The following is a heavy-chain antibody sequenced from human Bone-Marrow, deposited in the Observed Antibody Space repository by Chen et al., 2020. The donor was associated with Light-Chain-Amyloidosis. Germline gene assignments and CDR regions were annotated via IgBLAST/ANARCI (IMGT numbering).Heavy chain of an antibody. J-gene: IGHJ4*02. CDR3: AKDTYEWEQPDY. CDR2: ISGSGGST. V-gene: IGHV3-23*01. D-gene: IGHD1-26*01. Sequence: EVQLLESGGGLVRPGGSLRLSCAASGFTFRSYAMSWVRQAPGKGLEWVSAISGSGGSTYYADSVKGRFTISRDNSKNTLYLQMNSLRAEDTAVYYCAKDTYEWEQPDYWGQGTLVTVSS. CDR1: GFTFRSYA.